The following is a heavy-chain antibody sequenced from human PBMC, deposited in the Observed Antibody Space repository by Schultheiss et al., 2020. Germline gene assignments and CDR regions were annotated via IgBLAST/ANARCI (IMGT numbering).Heavy chain of an antibody. Sequence: GGSLRLSCAASGFTFSSYGMHCVRQAPGKGLEWVAVISCDGSDKKCADSVKGRCPISRDNSKNTLYLQVNSLRAEDTAMDYCAKGANRNDGEVDYWGQGTLVTVSS. V-gene: IGHV3-30*18. CDR2: ISCDGSDK. CDR1: GFTFSSYG. D-gene: IGHD1-20*01. CDR3: AKGANRNDGEVDY. J-gene: IGHJ4*02.